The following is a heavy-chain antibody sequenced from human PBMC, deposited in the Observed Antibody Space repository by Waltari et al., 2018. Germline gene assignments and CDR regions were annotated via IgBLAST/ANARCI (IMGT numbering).Heavy chain of an antibody. J-gene: IGHJ5*02. V-gene: IGHV3-23*01. D-gene: IGHD6-19*01. CDR1: GFTFSTYA. CDR3: ARRISSGWTSNWLDP. Sequence: SGFTFSTYAMSWFRQAPGKGLGWVSSISAANRTYYADSVKNRFSISRDNSKNTVYLQMNSLTADDTAIYYCARRISSGWTSNWLDPWGQGTLVSVSS. CDR2: ISAANRT.